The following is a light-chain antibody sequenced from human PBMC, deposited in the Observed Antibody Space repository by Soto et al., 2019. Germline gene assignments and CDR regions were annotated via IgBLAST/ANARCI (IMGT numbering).Light chain of an antibody. Sequence: QSALTQPRSVSGSPGQSVTISCTGTSSDLGGYNYVSWYQQHPGKAPKLMIYDVSKRPSGVPDRFSGSKPGNTASLTISGLQAEDEADYCCCSYAGTYTYVFGTGTKVTVL. CDR3: CSYAGTYTYV. J-gene: IGLJ1*01. CDR1: SSDLGGYNY. V-gene: IGLV2-11*01. CDR2: DVS.